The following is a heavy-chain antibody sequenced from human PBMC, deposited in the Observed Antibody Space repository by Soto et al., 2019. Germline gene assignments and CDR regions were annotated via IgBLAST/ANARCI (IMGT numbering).Heavy chain of an antibody. CDR3: ACVLGSRRSGSYPSY. D-gene: IGHD3-10*01. V-gene: IGHV3-48*01. CDR1: GFSISDCS. CDR2: ISTNNDAI. J-gene: IGHJ4*02. Sequence: EVQLVESGGGLVQPGGSLRLSCAASGFSISDCSMNWVRRAPGKGLEWISYISTNNDAIYYADSVKGRFTISRDNAKNSLYLQMNSLRAEDTALYYGACVLGSRRSGSYPSYWGQGTLVTVSS.